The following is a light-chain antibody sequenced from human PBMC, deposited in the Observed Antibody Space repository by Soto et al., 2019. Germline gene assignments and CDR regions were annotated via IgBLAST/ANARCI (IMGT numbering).Light chain of an antibody. V-gene: IGLV1-47*02. Sequence: QAVVTQPPSASGTPGQRVTISCSGGSSNIGGYNYVYWYQQYPGTAPKLLVFGTNLRPSGVPDRFSASKSGTSGSLTISGLRSEDDADYFCAAWDDSLRVVLFGGGTKLTVL. CDR1: SSNIGGYNY. CDR3: AAWDDSLRVVL. CDR2: GTN. J-gene: IGLJ2*01.